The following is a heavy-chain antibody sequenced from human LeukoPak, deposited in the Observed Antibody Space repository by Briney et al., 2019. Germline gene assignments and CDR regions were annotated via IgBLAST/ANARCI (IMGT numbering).Heavy chain of an antibody. CDR3: AKDPTSCSSYRWFHP. CDR2: ISHDGRTE. J-gene: IGHJ5*02. CDR1: GFIFKIYA. V-gene: IGHV3-30*04. Sequence: GRSLSLSPAVSGFIFKIYAMHGVCQAPGKGLEWVAVISHDGRTEFYADSVKGRFTISRDNSKNTLHLQMFSLRAEDTAVYYCAKDPTSCSSYRWFHPWGQGTLVTVSS. D-gene: IGHD6-6*01.